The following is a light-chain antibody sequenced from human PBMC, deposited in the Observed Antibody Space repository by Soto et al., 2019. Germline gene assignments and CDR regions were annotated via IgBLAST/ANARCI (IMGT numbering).Light chain of an antibody. J-gene: IGKJ5*01. CDR2: GAS. CDR1: QSVSSS. CDR3: QQANSFPIT. Sequence: EIVLTQSPATMSVSPGETATLSCRASQSVSSSLAWYQQTPGRAPRLLIYGASNRATDIPTRFSGSGSGTEFTLTISSLQPEDFATYYCQQANSFPITFGQGTRLEIK. V-gene: IGKV3-15*01.